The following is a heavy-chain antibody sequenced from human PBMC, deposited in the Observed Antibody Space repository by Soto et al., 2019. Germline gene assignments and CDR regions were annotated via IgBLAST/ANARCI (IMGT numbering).Heavy chain of an antibody. D-gene: IGHD3-22*01. CDR3: ARVETVASIYNYPGLDV. Sequence: QVQLVQSGAEVKKPGSSVKVSCKVSGGTFSNYAIDWVRLAPGHGLEGMGGIVPIFGTTYYTQNFQSRATIIAEDSKTTAYLEMRSLRSEDTAIYFCARVETVASIYNYPGLDVWGQGAEVSVCS. V-gene: IGHV1-69*12. CDR2: IVPIFGTT. CDR1: GGTFSNYA. J-gene: IGHJ6*02.